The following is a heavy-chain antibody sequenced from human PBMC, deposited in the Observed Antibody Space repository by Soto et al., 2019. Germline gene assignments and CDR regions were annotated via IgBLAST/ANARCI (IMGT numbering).Heavy chain of an antibody. D-gene: IGHD4-4*01. Sequence: PSETLSLTCTVSGGSISTYYWSWIRQPPGKGLEWIGYIYSSGSTNYNPSLESRVTISVDTSKNQFSLKLSSVTAADTAVYYCARSTVRYGMDVWGQGTTVTVSS. CDR3: ARSTVRYGMDV. J-gene: IGHJ6*02. CDR2: IYSSGST. V-gene: IGHV4-59*08. CDR1: GGSISTYY.